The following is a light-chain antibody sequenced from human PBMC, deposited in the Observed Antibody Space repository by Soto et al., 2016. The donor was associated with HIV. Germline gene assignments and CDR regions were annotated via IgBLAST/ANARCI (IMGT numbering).Light chain of an antibody. J-gene: IGKJ4*01. Sequence: DIQMTQSPSSVSASVGDRVTITCRASQDISSWLAWYQQEPGKTPNLLIYRASTLKSGVPSRFSGTGSGTEFTLTISSLQPADFATYYCQQYDTYPLTFGGGTNVEIK. CDR2: RAS. CDR3: QQYDTYPLT. CDR1: QDISSW. V-gene: IGKV1-5*03.